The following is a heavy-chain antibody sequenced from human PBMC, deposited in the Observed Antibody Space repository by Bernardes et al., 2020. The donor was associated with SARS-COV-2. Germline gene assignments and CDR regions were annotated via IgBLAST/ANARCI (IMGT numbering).Heavy chain of an antibody. V-gene: IGHV3-9*01. CDR3: AKDLDNYGSGSS. CDR1: GFTFDDYA. CDR2: ISWNGGSI. D-gene: IGHD3-10*01. J-gene: IGHJ5*02. Sequence: GWSLRLSCAASGFTFDDYAMHWVRQAPGKGLEWVSGISWNGGSIGYADSVKGRFTISRDNAKNSLYLQMNSLRAEDTALYYCAKDLDNYGSGSSWGQGTLVSGSS.